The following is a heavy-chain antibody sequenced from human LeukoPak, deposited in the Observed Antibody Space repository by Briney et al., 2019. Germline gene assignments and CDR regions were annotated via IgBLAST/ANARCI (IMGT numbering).Heavy chain of an antibody. V-gene: IGHV4-38-2*02. CDR1: GYSISSGYY. D-gene: IGHD2-2*03. Sequence: SETLSLTCAVSGYSISSGYYWGWIRQPPGKGLEWIGSIYHSGSTYYNPSLKSRVTISVDTSKTQFSLKLSSVTAADTAVYYCARELMGIVVVPAAISSWFDPWGQGTLVTVSS. CDR3: ARELMGIVVVPAAISSWFDP. J-gene: IGHJ5*02. CDR2: IYHSGST.